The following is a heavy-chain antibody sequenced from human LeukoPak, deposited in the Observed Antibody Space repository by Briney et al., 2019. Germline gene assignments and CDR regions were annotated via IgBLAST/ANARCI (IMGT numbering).Heavy chain of an antibody. V-gene: IGHV4-59*08. Sequence: SEALSLTCTVSGGSISSYYWSWIRQPPGKGREWIGYIYYSGSTNYNPSLKSRVTISVDTSKNQFSLKLSSVTAADTAVYYCARISSGWRLDYWGQGTLVTVSS. CDR3: ARISSGWRLDY. CDR1: GGSISSYY. CDR2: IYYSGST. J-gene: IGHJ4*02. D-gene: IGHD6-19*01.